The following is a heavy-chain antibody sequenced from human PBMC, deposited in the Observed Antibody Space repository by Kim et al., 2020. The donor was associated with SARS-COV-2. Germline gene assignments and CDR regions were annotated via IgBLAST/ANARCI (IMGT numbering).Heavy chain of an antibody. CDR3: ARHLKDYYYYYYMDV. V-gene: IGHV4-39*01. J-gene: IGHJ6*03. Sequence: PSLKSRVTIPVDTSKNQFSLKLSSVTAADTAVYYCARHLKDYYYYYYMDVWGKGTTVTVSS.